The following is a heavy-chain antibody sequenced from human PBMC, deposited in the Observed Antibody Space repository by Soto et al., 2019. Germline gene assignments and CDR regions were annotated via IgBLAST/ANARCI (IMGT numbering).Heavy chain of an antibody. J-gene: IGHJ5*02. V-gene: IGHV4-31*03. Sequence: QAKLQESGPGLVKPSQTLSLTCTVSGGSISSGGYSWNWIRQHPGKGLEWIGYIYYSGSTYYNPSLQSRLTKSVVTSKSQSSLQLSSVTAADTAVYYCARSVFPGGQGPLVTVSS. CDR1: GGSISSGGYS. CDR2: IYYSGST. CDR3: ARSVFP.